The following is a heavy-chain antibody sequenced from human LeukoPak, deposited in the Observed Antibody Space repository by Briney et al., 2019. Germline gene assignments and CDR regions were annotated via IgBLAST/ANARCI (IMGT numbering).Heavy chain of an antibody. CDR3: AKDQSYDFWSGYEKIHAFDI. CDR1: GFTFSSYA. Sequence: GGSLRLSCAASGFTFSSYAMSWVRQAPGKGLEWVSAITGSGGSTYYADSVKGRFTISRDTSKNTLYLQMNSLRAEDTAVYYCAKDQSYDFWSGYEKIHAFDIWGQGTMVTVSS. CDR2: ITGSGGST. J-gene: IGHJ3*02. D-gene: IGHD3-3*01. V-gene: IGHV3-23*01.